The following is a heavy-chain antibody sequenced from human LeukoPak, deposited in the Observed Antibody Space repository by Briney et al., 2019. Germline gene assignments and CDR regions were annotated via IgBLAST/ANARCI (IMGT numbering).Heavy chain of an antibody. Sequence: SETLSLTCAVSGGSISSYYWSWIRQPAGKGLEWIGRIYTSGRTNYNPSLKSRVTISVDTSKNQFSLKVSSVTAADTAVYYCTRAPDYFYYYYMDVWGKGTTVTISS. CDR1: GGSISSYY. CDR2: IYTSGRT. CDR3: TRAPDYFYYYYMDV. V-gene: IGHV4-4*07. J-gene: IGHJ6*03.